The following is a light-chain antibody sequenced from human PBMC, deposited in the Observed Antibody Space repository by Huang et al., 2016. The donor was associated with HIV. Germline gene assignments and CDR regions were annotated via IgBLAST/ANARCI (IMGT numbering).Light chain of an antibody. Sequence: IVMTQSPATLSVSPGERATLSCRASESVGSNLAWYQQKPGQAPRLLICDASVRASGFPARFSGSGCGTEFTLTISSLQSEDFAVYYCHHYSNWPPAYTFGQGTKLEIK. V-gene: IGKV3-15*01. CDR3: HHYSNWPPAYT. CDR2: DAS. CDR1: ESVGSN. J-gene: IGKJ2*01.